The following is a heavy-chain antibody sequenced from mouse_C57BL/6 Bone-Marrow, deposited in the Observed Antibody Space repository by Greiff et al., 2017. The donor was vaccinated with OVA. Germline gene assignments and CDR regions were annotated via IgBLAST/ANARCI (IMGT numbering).Heavy chain of an antibody. CDR2: ISSGSSTI. D-gene: IGHD6-1*01. V-gene: IGHV5-17*01. J-gene: IGHJ4*01. CDR1: GFTFSDYG. CDR3: ARRLQGYAMDD. Sequence: EVQLVESGGGLVKPGGSLKLSCAASGFTFSDYGMHWVRQAPEKGLEWVAYISSGSSTIYYAATVKGRFTISRDNAKNTLFLQMTSLRSEDTAMYYCARRLQGYAMDDWGQGTSVTVSS.